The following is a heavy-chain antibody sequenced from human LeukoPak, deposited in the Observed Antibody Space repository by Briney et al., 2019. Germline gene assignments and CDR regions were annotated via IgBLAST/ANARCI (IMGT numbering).Heavy chain of an antibody. Sequence: GRSLRLSCAASGFTFDGYAMHWVRQAPGKGLEWVSGISWNSGSIGYADSVKGRFTISRDNAKNSLYLQMNSLRAEDTALYYCAKSMVRGVILPNWFDPWGQGTLVTVSS. V-gene: IGHV3-9*01. CDR3: AKSMVRGVILPNWFDP. D-gene: IGHD3-10*01. CDR2: ISWNSGSI. CDR1: GFTFDGYA. J-gene: IGHJ5*02.